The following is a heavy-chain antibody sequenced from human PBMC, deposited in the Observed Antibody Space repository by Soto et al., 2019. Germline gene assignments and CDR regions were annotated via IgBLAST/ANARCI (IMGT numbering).Heavy chain of an antibody. Sequence: SETLSLTCTVSGGSISSSSYYWGWIRQPPGKGLEWIGSIYYSGSTYYNPSLKSRVTISVDTSKNQFSLKLSSVTAADTAVYYCARRNGYRPPNWFDPWGQGTLVTVSS. CDR2: IYYSGST. V-gene: IGHV4-39*01. CDR3: ARRNGYRPPNWFDP. CDR1: GGSISSSSYY. D-gene: IGHD3-16*02. J-gene: IGHJ5*02.